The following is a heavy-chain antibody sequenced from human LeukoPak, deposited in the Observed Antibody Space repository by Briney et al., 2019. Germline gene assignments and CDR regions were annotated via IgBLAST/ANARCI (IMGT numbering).Heavy chain of an antibody. J-gene: IGHJ6*03. CDR3: ARGRGSSTSCYGCYYYYMDV. CDR1: RGTSSSYA. D-gene: IGHD2-2*01. V-gene: IGHV1-69*01. Sequence: SAKVSRKASRGTSSSYAISWVRQGPGQGLEWMGGIILIFGTANYAQKFQGRVTITADESTSTAYMELSSLRSEDTAVYYCARGRGSSTSCYGCYYYYMDVWGKGTTVTVSS. CDR2: IILIFGTA.